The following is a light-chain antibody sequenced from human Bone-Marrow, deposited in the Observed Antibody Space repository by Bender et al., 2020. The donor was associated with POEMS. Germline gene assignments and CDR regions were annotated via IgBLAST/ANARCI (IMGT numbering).Light chain of an antibody. V-gene: IGLV2-14*01. Sequence: QSALSQPASVSGSRGQSITISCSGTSSDVGAYKYVSWYQQEPGKAPRLMIHDVSNRPAGVSDRFSGSKSGNTASLTISGLQAEDEADYYCSSFTSSNSVIFGGGTKLTVL. CDR3: SSFTSSNSVI. J-gene: IGLJ2*01. CDR2: DVS. CDR1: SSDVGAYKY.